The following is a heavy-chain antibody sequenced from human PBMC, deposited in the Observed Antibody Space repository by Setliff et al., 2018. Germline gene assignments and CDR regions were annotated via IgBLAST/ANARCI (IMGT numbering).Heavy chain of an antibody. Sequence: ASVKVSCKASGYTLTNYYMHWVRQAPGQQLEWMGRIFPHNGATSVAEKFRGRVTMTRDTTISTGYMALRSLTSDDTAVYYCARIPCSGGNCNRPPDHYYMDVWGQGTTVTVSS. CDR2: IFPHNGAT. V-gene: IGHV1-2*06. D-gene: IGHD2-21*01. CDR1: GYTLTNYY. CDR3: ARIPCSGGNCNRPPDHYYMDV. J-gene: IGHJ6*03.